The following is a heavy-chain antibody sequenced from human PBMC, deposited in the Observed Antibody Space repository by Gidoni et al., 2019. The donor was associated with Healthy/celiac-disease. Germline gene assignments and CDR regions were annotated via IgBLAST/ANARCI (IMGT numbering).Heavy chain of an antibody. CDR2: ISYDGSNK. V-gene: IGHV3-30*18. J-gene: IGHJ4*02. CDR1: GFTFSSYG. D-gene: IGHD2-2*01. CDR3: AKEEGSTSCLDY. Sequence: QVQLVESGGGVVKPGRSLRLSCAASGFTFSSYGMHVVRQAPGKGLEWVAVISYDGSNKYYADSVKGRFTISRDNSKNTLYLQMNSLRAEDTAVYYCAKEEGSTSCLDYWGQGTLVTVSS.